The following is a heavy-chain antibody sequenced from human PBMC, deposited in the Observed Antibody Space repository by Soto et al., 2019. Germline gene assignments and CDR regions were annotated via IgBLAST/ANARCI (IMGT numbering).Heavy chain of an antibody. J-gene: IGHJ6*02. D-gene: IGHD2-2*01. Sequence: QVQLVQSGAEVKKPGSSVKVSCKASGGTFSSYTISWVRQAPGQGLEGMGRIIPILGIANYAQKFQGRGTLTADKSTSADYMELSRLSSEDTAVDYCARDVPYTYYYYGMDVWGQGTTVTVSS. CDR1: GGTFSSYT. CDR3: ARDVPYTYYYYGMDV. CDR2: IIPILGIA. V-gene: IGHV1-69*08.